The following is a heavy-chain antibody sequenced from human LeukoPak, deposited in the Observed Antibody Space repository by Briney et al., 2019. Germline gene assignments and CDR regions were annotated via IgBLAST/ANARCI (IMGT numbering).Heavy chain of an antibody. D-gene: IGHD6-19*01. CDR2: INPDGSER. V-gene: IGHV3-7*03. CDR3: TRDLAAVPGPRMDV. CDR1: GFSFCSYY. Sequence: GGSPRLSCAASGFSFCSYYMSWVRQAPGKGLEWVALINPDGSERYYVDSVKGRFTISRDNAKNSLYLQMDSLRDDDTAMYFCTRDLAAVPGPRMDVWGQGTTVTVSS. J-gene: IGHJ6*02.